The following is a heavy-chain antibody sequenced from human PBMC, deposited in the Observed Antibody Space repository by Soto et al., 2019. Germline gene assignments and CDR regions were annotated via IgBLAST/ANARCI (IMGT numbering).Heavy chain of an antibody. CDR1: GFTFSSYA. Sequence: VPLVESGGGVVQPGRSLRLSCAASGFTFSSYAMHWVRQAPGKGLEWVAVISYDGSNKYYADSVKGRFTISRDNSKNTLYLQMNSLRAEDTAVYYCARDRSGYYSPDYWGQGTLVTVSS. J-gene: IGHJ4*02. CDR2: ISYDGSNK. V-gene: IGHV3-30-3*01. CDR3: ARDRSGYYSPDY. D-gene: IGHD3-22*01.